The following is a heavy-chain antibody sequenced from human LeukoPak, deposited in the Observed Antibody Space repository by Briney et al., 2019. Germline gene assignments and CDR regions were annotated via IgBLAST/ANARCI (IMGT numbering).Heavy chain of an antibody. D-gene: IGHD4-17*01. V-gene: IGHV1-69*05. J-gene: IGHJ4*02. CDR3: ARVNGDYGYFDY. Sequence: SSVKVSCKASGGTFSSYAISWVRQAPGQGLEWMGRIIPIFGTANYAQKFQGRVTITTDESTSTAYMELSSLRSEDTAVYYCARVNGDYGYFDYWGQGTLVTVSS. CDR1: GGTFSSYA. CDR2: IIPIFGTA.